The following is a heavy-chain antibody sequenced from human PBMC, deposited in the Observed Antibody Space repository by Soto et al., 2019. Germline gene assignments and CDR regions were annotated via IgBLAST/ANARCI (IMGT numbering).Heavy chain of an antibody. CDR2: ISLDGSNE. Sequence: QLVESGGRGVQHGGSLRLSCAASEFTFSSYAMHWVRQAPGRGLEWVALISLDGSNEYYADSVKGRFIISRDNSKNMVYLQMNSLSPDDTAIYYCARPIPRWSYHYGMDVWGQGTTVPVSS. CDR1: EFTFSSYA. D-gene: IGHD2-15*01. J-gene: IGHJ6*02. CDR3: ARPIPRWSYHYGMDV. V-gene: IGHV3-30-3*01.